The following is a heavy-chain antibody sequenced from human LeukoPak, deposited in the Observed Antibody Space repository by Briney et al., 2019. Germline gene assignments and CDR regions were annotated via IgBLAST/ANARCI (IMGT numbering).Heavy chain of an antibody. V-gene: IGHV4-38-2*01. CDR3: ARYGDFVEGFDY. CDR2: IYHSGST. J-gene: IGHJ4*02. CDR1: GYSISSGYY. D-gene: IGHD4-17*01. Sequence: PSGTLSLTCAVSGYSISSGYYWGWIRQPPGKGLEWIGSIYHSGSTYYNPSLKSRVTISVDTSKNQFSLKLSSVTAADTAVYYCARYGDFVEGFDYWGQGTLVTVSS.